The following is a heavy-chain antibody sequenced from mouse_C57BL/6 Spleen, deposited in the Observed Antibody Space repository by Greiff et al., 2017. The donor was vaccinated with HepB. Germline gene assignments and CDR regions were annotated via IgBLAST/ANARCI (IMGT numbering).Heavy chain of an antibody. D-gene: IGHD4-1*01. V-gene: IGHV1-15*01. CDR3: TRRDWEDAMDY. CDR2: IDPETGGT. J-gene: IGHJ4*01. Sequence: VQLQQSGAELVRPGASVTLSCKASGYTFTDYEMHWVKQTPVHGLEWIGAIDPETGGTAYNQKFKGKAILTADKSSSTAYMELRSLTSEDSAVYYCTRRDWEDAMDYWGQGTSVTVSS. CDR1: GYTFTDYE.